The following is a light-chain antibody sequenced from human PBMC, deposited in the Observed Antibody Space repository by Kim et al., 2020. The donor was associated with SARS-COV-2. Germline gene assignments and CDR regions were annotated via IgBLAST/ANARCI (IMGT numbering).Light chain of an antibody. V-gene: IGLV3-1*01. J-gene: IGLJ2*01. CDR2: QDH. CDR1: KLGDRY. CDR3: QAWDTSTAV. Sequence: SYELTQPPSVSVSPGQTVTITCSGDKLGDRYTCWYRQKPGQSPVLVIYQDHKRPSGIPDRFSGSNSGSTATLTISGTQALDEADYYCQAWDTSTAVFGGG.